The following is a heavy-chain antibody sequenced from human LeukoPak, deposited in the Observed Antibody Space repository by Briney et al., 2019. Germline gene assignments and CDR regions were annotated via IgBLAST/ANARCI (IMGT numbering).Heavy chain of an antibody. J-gene: IGHJ4*02. V-gene: IGHV3-30-3*01. Sequence: PGGSLRLSCAASGFTFNTHAIHWVRQAPGKGLEWVALIPYDGSNKYYADFVKGRFTISRDNSKNTLYLQMNSLRAEDTAVYYCARDSDYFTYAPRGYFDYWGQGTLVTVSS. CDR1: GFTFNTHA. CDR2: IPYDGSNK. CDR3: ARDSDYFTYAPRGYFDY. D-gene: IGHD2-2*01.